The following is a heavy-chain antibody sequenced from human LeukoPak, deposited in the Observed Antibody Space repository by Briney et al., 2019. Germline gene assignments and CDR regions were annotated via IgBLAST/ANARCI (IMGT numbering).Heavy chain of an antibody. D-gene: IGHD6-13*01. J-gene: IGHJ5*02. CDR2: IYTRGST. CDR1: CGSISSYY. Sequence: SETLSLTCTVSCGSISSYYWSWIRQPAGKGLEYIGRIYTRGSTKYNPSLKSRVTMSVDTSKNQFSLKLSSVTAADTAVYYCARRQQVVGKNWFDPWGQGTLVTVSS. V-gene: IGHV4-4*07. CDR3: ARRQQVVGKNWFDP.